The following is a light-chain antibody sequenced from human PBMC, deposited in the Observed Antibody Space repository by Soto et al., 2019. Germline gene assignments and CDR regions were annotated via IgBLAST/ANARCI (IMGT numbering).Light chain of an antibody. V-gene: IGKV3-20*01. CDR3: QQYGSSPLT. CDR1: QSVRNNY. J-gene: IGKJ4*01. CDR2: DAS. Sequence: EIVLTQSPDTLSLSPGERATLSCRASQSVRNNYLAWYQQKPGQAPRFLIYDASSRATGIPDRFSGSVSGTDFTLTISRLEPEDFAVYYCQQYGSSPLTFGGGTKVELK.